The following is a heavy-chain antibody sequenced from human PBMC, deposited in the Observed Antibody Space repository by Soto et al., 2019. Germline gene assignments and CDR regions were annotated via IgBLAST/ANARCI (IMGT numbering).Heavy chain of an antibody. Sequence: GGSLRLSCAASGFTFSNAWMSWVRQAPGKGLEWVGRIKSKTDGGTTDYAAPVKGRFTISRDDSKNTLYLQMNSLKTEDTAVYYCTTNYCSGGSCYSGFDYWGQGTLVTVSS. CDR1: GFTFSNAW. D-gene: IGHD2-15*01. CDR3: TTNYCSGGSCYSGFDY. V-gene: IGHV3-15*01. J-gene: IGHJ4*02. CDR2: IKSKTDGGTT.